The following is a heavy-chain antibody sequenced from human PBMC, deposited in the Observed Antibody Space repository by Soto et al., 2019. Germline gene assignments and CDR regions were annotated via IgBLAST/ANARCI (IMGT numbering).Heavy chain of an antibody. J-gene: IGHJ3*02. CDR3: TKGERSAAFHI. V-gene: IGHV3-23*01. Sequence: GSLRLSCAASGFTFSTYSLSWVRQAPGKGLEWISSISGDSGAIYSADSVKGRFTISRDNSKNTLFLQMSSLIADDTAVYYCTKGERSAAFHIWGQGTMVTVSS. CDR2: ISGDSGAI. CDR1: GFTFSTYS.